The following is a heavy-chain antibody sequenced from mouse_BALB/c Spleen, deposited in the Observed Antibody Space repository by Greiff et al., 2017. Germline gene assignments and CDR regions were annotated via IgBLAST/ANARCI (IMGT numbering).Heavy chain of an antibody. V-gene: IGHV5-6-5*01. CDR3: ARGGGNLNFDY. CDR2: ISSGGST. CDR1: GFTFSSYA. Sequence: EVMLVESGGGLVKPGGSLKLSCAASGFTFSSYAMSWVRQTPEKRLEWVASISSGGSTYYPDSVKGRFTISRDNARNILYLQMSSLRSEDTAMYYCARGGGNLNFDYWGQGTTLTVSS. J-gene: IGHJ2*01. D-gene: IGHD1-1*02.